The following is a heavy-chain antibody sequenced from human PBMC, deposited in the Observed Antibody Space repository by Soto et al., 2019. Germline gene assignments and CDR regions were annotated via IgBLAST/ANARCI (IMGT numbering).Heavy chain of an antibody. CDR3: ARDLGQKLGYCSGGSCPPVGYYYYGMDV. CDR2: INPNSGGT. J-gene: IGHJ6*02. CDR1: GYTFTGYY. V-gene: IGHV1-2*04. Sequence: ASVKVSCKASGYTFTGYYMHWVRQAPGQGLEWMGWINPNSGGTNYAQKFQGWVTMTRDTSISTAYMELSRLRSDDTAVYYCARDLGQKLGYCSGGSCPPVGYYYYGMDVWGQGTTVTVSS. D-gene: IGHD2-15*01.